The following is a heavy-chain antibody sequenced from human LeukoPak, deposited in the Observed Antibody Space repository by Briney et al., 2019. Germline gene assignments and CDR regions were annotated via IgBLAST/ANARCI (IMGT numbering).Heavy chain of an antibody. D-gene: IGHD1-1*01. J-gene: IGHJ3*02. V-gene: IGHV4-34*01. CDR2: INHSGST. CDR3: ARATPRGLRRTRNDAFDI. Sequence: SETLSLTCAVYGGSFSGYYWSWIRQPPGKGLEWIGEINHSGSTNYNPSLKSRVTISVDTSKNQFSLKLSSVTAADTAVYYCARATPRGLRRTRNDAFDIWGQGTMVTVSS. CDR1: GGSFSGYY.